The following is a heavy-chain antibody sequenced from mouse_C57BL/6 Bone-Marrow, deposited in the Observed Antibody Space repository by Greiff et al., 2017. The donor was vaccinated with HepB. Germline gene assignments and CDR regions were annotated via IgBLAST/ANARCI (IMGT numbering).Heavy chain of an antibody. J-gene: IGHJ2*01. V-gene: IGHV5-4*03. D-gene: IGHD2-1*01. CDR2: ISDGGSYT. Sequence: EVKLVESGGGLVKPGGSLKLSYAASGFTFSSYAMSWVRQTPEKRLEWVATISDGGSYTYYPDNVKGRFTISRDNAKNNLYLQMSHLKSEDTAMYYCARIYYGNYDFDYWGQGTTLTVSS. CDR3: ARIYYGNYDFDY. CDR1: GFTFSSYA.